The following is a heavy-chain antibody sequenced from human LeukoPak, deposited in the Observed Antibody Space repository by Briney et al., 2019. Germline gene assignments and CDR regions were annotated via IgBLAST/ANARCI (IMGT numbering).Heavy chain of an antibody. CDR2: ISGSGGST. CDR3: AKNRRPGYFDWLFDY. J-gene: IGHJ4*02. Sequence: PGGSLRLSCSASGFAFSAYAMGWVRQAPGKGLEWVSAISGSGGSTYYADSVKGRFTISRDNSKNTLYLQMNSLRAEDTAVYYCAKNRRPGYFDWLFDYWGQGTLVTVSS. CDR1: GFAFSAYA. D-gene: IGHD3-9*01. V-gene: IGHV3-23*01.